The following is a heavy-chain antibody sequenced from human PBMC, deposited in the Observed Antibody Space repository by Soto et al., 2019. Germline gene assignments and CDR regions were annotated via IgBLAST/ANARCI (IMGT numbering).Heavy chain of an antibody. CDR3: ARHDWNAAYSYGKRSTFDP. D-gene: IGHD5-18*01. Sequence: PSETLSLTCTVSGGSISSSSYYWGWIRQPPGKGLEWIGSIYYSGSTYYNPSLKSRVTISVDTSKNQFSLKLSSVTAADTAVYYCARHDWNAAYSYGKRSTFDPWGQGTLVTVSS. J-gene: IGHJ5*02. V-gene: IGHV4-39*01. CDR1: GGSISSSSYY. CDR2: IYYSGST.